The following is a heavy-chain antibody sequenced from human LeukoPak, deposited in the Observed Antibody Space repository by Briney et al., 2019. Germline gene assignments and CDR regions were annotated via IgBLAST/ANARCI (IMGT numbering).Heavy chain of an antibody. CDR1: GFTFSDYY. CDR3: ARDYWYGSGSQRAI. J-gene: IGHJ3*02. V-gene: IGHV3-11*04. Sequence: PGGSLRLSCAASGFTFSDYYMSWIRQAPGKGLEWVSYISSSGSTIYYADSVKGRFTISRDNAKNSLYLQMNSLRAEDTAVYYCARDYWYGSGSQRAIWGQGTMVTVSS. CDR2: ISSSGSTI. D-gene: IGHD3-10*01.